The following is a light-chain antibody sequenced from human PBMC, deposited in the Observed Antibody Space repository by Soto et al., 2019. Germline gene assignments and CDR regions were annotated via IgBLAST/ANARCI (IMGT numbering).Light chain of an antibody. CDR1: QGISSY. CDR2: AAS. V-gene: IGKV1-9*01. Sequence: DIQLTQSPSFLSASVGDRVTITCRASQGISSYLAWYQQKPGKAPTLLIYAASTLQSGARSRFSGSGSGTEFTLTISNLQPEDFATYFCQQLHSYPLFPLSPGTKVDIK. CDR3: QQLHSYPLFP. J-gene: IGKJ3*01.